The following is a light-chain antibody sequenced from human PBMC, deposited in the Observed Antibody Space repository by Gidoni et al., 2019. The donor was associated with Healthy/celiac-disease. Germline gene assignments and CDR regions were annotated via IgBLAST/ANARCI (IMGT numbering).Light chain of an antibody. CDR2: WAS. V-gene: IGKV4-1*01. CDR1: QSVLYSSNNKNY. Sequence: DIVMTQSPDYLAVSLGERATINCKSSQSVLYSSNNKNYLAWYQQKPGQRHKLLSYWASTRESGVSDRFSGSGSGKDFTLTSSSLQAEDVAVYYCQKYYSIATFGQGTKVEIK. J-gene: IGKJ1*01. CDR3: QKYYSIAT.